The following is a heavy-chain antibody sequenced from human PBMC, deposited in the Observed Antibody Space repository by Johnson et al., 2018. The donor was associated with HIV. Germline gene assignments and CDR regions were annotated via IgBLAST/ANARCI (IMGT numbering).Heavy chain of an antibody. V-gene: IGHV3-23*04. Sequence: EVQLVESGGGLVQPGGSLRLSCAASGFTFSSYAMSWVRQAPGKGLEWVSAISGSGGSTYYADSVKGRFTISRDNSKNTLYLQMNSLRAEDTAVYYCAKAREYDSTGHDAFDIWGQGTMVTVSS. CDR1: GFTFSSYA. CDR2: ISGSGGST. D-gene: IGHD3-22*01. J-gene: IGHJ3*02. CDR3: AKAREYDSTGHDAFDI.